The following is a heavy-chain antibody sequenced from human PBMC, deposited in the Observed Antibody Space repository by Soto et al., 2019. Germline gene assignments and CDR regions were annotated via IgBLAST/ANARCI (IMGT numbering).Heavy chain of an antibody. J-gene: IGHJ4*02. V-gene: IGHV1-69*12. CDR1: GGTFSSYA. CDR2: IIPIFGTA. Sequence: QVQLVQSGAEVKKPGSSVKVSCKASGGTFSSYAISWVRQAPGHGLEWMGGIIPIFGTATYAQKFQGRVTITADESTSTAYMELSSLRSEDTAVYYCAAPYGSGSYYNGFDYWGQGTLVTVSS. CDR3: AAPYGSGSYYNGFDY. D-gene: IGHD3-10*01.